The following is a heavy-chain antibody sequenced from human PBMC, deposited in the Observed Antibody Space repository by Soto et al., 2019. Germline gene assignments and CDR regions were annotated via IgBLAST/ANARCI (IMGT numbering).Heavy chain of an antibody. V-gene: IGHV3-48*03. CDR3: ARLSGPLWMHTGWFDP. CDR2: IGKSGYPI. CDR1: GFIFSDYE. J-gene: IGHJ5*02. Sequence: GGSLRLSCAASGFIFSDYEMNWVRQAPGKGLEWVSFIGKSGYPIYYTDSVKGRFTMSRDNAKYSLTLQMNSLRAEDTAVYYCARLSGPLWMHTGWFDPWGQGTLVTVSS. D-gene: IGHD1-1*01.